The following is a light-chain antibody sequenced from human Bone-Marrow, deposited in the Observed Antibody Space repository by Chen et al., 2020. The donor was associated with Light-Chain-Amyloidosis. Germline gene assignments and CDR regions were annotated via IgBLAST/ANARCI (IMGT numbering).Light chain of an antibody. V-gene: IGLV3-25*03. CDR3: QSADSSGTYEVI. CDR2: RDT. J-gene: IGLJ2*01. Sequence: SYELTQPPSVSVSPGQTARITCSGDDLPTKYAYWYQQKPGQAPVLVIHRDTERPPGMSERFSGSSSGTTATLTISGVQAEDEDDYHCQSADSSGTYEVIFGGGTKLTVL. CDR1: DLPTKY.